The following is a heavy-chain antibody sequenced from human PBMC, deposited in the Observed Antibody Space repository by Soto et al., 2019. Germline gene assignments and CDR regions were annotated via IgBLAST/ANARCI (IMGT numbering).Heavy chain of an antibody. CDR2: ITNRGTHT. J-gene: IGHJ5*01. D-gene: IGHD2-15*01. V-gene: IGHV3-21*01. CDR1: GFSFSSYT. Sequence: GSLRLSCAASGFSFSSYTMNWVRQAPGKGLQWVSSITNRGTHTYSADSVKGRFTISRDNDKNSLYLQMNNLRAEDTAIYFCARAHEVAWFDSWGLGTLVTVSS. CDR3: ARAHEVAWFDS.